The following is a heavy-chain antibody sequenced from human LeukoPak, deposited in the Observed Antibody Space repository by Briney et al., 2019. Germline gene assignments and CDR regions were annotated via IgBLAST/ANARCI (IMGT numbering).Heavy chain of an antibody. J-gene: IGHJ4*02. D-gene: IGHD3-16*01. CDR3: ARDRALGSGKYYFDY. CDR1: GGSISYYY. V-gene: IGHV4-59*01. CDR2: IYYTGNT. Sequence: SETLSLTCTVSGGSISYYYWNWIRQPPGKGLEWIGYIYYTGNTNYNPSLKSRVTISLDTSKNQFSLKLSSVTAADTAVYFCARDRALGSGKYYFDYWGQGTLVTVSS.